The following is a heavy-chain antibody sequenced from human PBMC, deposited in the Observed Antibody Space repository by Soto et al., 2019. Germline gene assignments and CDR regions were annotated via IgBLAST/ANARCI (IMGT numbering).Heavy chain of an antibody. Sequence: QVQLVESGGGVVQPGRSLRLSCAVSGFTFSDFGMHWVRQAPSKGLEWVALIWYHGGNEEYADSVKGRFSISRDNSKNKLYLKMDSLRAEDTAVYYCARRGCVKGVCYNSYDMWGQGTMVTVSS. J-gene: IGHJ3*02. V-gene: IGHV3-33*03. CDR2: IWYHGGNE. CDR1: GFTFSDFG. D-gene: IGHD2-8*01. CDR3: ARRGCVKGVCYNSYDM.